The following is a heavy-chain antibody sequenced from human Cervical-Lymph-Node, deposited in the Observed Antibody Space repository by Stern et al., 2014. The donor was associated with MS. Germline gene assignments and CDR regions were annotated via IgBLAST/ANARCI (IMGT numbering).Heavy chain of an antibody. D-gene: IGHD1-7*01. Sequence: VQLVESGAEVKKPGSSVNVSCKASGGTFSSYAINWVRQATGQGLEWMGGIIPIFGTANYAQKFQGRVTITADKSTSTAYMELSSLRSEDTAVYYCARAIELELRSPFDYWGQGTLVTVSS. CDR1: GGTFSSYA. V-gene: IGHV1-69*06. CDR2: IIPIFGTA. J-gene: IGHJ4*02. CDR3: ARAIELELRSPFDY.